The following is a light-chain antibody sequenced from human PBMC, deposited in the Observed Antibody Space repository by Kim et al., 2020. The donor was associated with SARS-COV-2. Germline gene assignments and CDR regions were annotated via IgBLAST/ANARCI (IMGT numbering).Light chain of an antibody. CDR2: GKN. CDR1: SLRSYY. Sequence: SSELTQDPAVSVALGQTVRITCQGDSLRSYYAIWYQQKPGQAPIVVIYGKNNRPSGIPDRFSGSSSGNTASLTITGTQAGDEADYYCNSRDSNDNDVLGG. V-gene: IGLV3-19*01. J-gene: IGLJ3*02. CDR3: NSRDSNDNDV.